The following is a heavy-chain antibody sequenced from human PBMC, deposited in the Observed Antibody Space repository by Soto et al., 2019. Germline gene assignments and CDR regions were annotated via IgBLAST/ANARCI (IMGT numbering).Heavy chain of an antibody. D-gene: IGHD2-2*02. Sequence: ASVKISCKASGGTFSSYAISWVRQAPGQGLEWMGGSIPIFGTANYAQKFQGRVTITADESTSTAYLELSSLRSEDTAVYYCARVAGYCSSTSCYKGVTYPPRYYYYGMEVWGEGTTVTVFS. CDR2: SIPIFGTA. CDR1: GGTFSSYA. CDR3: ARVAGYCSSTSCYKGVTYPPRYYYYGMEV. V-gene: IGHV1-69*13. J-gene: IGHJ6*04.